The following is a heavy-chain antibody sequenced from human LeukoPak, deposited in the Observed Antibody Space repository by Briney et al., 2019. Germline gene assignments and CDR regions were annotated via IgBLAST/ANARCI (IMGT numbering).Heavy chain of an antibody. V-gene: IGHV3-11*01. CDR3: ARVFLPYYYHGLDV. J-gene: IGHJ6*02. Sequence: PGGSLRLSCAASGFIFSDYYMNWIRQDPGKGLEWVSYISSSGSTIYYADSVKGRFTISRDNAKNSLSLQMNSLRAEDTAVYYCARVFLPYYYHGLDVWGQGTTVTVSS. CDR1: GFIFSDYY. CDR2: ISSSGSTI.